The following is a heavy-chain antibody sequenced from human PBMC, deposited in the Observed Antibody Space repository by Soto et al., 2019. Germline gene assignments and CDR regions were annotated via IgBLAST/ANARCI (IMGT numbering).Heavy chain of an antibody. J-gene: IGHJ4*02. D-gene: IGHD3-10*01. V-gene: IGHV3-23*01. Sequence: PGGSLRLSCAASGFTFSSYAMSWVRQAPGKGLEWVSAISGSGGSTYYADSVKGRFTISRDNSKNTLYLQMNSLRAEDTAVYYCANPPGALWFGESKLDYWGQGTLVTVSS. CDR2: ISGSGGST. CDR1: GFTFSSYA. CDR3: ANPPGALWFGESKLDY.